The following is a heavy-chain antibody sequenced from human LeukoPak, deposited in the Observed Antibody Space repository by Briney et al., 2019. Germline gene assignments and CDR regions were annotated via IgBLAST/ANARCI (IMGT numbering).Heavy chain of an antibody. CDR1: GYTFTSYD. D-gene: IGHD5-24*01. Sequence: ASVKASCKASGYTFTSYDIDWVRQATGQGLEWMGWMNPNSGNTGYAQKFQGRVTLTRNTSISTAYIELGSLRSEDRAVYYCARGRGYKRAFDIWGQGTMVTASS. CDR3: ARGRGYKRAFDI. V-gene: IGHV1-8*03. CDR2: MNPNSGNT. J-gene: IGHJ3*02.